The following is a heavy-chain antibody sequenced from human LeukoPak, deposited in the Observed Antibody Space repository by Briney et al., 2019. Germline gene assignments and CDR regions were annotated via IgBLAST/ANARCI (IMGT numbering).Heavy chain of an antibody. Sequence: GGSLRLSCAASGFTFSSYSMNWVRQAPGKGLEWVSSISSSSSYIYYADSVKGRFTISRDNAKNSLYPQMNSLRAEDTAVYFCAGGNTWPGLSYWGQGTLLTVSS. CDR2: ISSSSSYI. V-gene: IGHV3-21*01. D-gene: IGHD6-25*01. CDR1: GFTFSSYS. J-gene: IGHJ4*02. CDR3: AGGNTWPGLSY.